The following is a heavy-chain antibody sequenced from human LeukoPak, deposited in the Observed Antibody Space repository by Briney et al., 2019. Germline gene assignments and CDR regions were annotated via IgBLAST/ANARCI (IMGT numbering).Heavy chain of an antibody. Sequence: SETLSLTCAVSGASISGSGYYLGWIRQPPGKGLEWIGNIYYTGSTYYNASLQSRVTISIDMSKNQFSLRLSSVTAADTAMYYCAKSGVYGLIDYWGQGTLVTVSS. CDR1: GASISGSGYY. D-gene: IGHD1-26*01. J-gene: IGHJ4*02. CDR3: AKSGVYGLIDY. CDR2: IYYTGST. V-gene: IGHV4-39*01.